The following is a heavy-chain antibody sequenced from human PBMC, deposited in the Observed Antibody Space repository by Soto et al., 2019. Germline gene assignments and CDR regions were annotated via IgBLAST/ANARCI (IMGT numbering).Heavy chain of an antibody. CDR3: AREAGYSSGWYSTGPYYYYGMDV. D-gene: IGHD6-19*01. J-gene: IGHJ6*02. CDR2: IIPIFGTA. Sequence: SVKISCKASGYTFTSYGISWVRQAPGQGLEWMGGIIPIFGTANYAQKFQGRVTITADESTSTAYMELSSLRSEDTAVYYCAREAGYSSGWYSTGPYYYYGMDVWGQGTTVTVSS. V-gene: IGHV1-69*13. CDR1: GYTFTSYG.